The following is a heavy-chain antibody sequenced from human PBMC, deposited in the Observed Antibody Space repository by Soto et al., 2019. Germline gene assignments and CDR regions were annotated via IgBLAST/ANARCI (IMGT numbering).Heavy chain of an antibody. J-gene: IGHJ6*02. V-gene: IGHV3-30*18. CDR3: AKVIRADSTSSNFYYYSGLDV. Sequence: QVQLVQSGGGVVQPGKSLRLSCAASGFTFNSFGMHWVRQAPGKGLEWVAVISNNGINKYYADSVKGRFTISRDNSRDTLLHQMNSLRGEDKAIYYCAKVIRADSTSSNFYYYSGLDVWGQGTTVTVS. D-gene: IGHD6-6*01. CDR2: ISNNGINK. CDR1: GFTFNSFG.